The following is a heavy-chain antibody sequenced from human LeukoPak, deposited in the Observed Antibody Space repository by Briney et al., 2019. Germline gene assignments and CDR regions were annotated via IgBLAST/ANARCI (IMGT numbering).Heavy chain of an antibody. CDR1: GGSFRGYY. J-gene: IGHJ3*02. D-gene: IGHD3-3*01. CDR3: ASRSGYSRAFDI. CDR2: INHSGST. V-gene: IGHV4-34*01. Sequence: SETLSLTCAVYGGSFRGYYWSWIRQPPGKGLEWIGEINHSGSTNYNPSLKSRVTISVDTSKNQFSLKLSSATAADTAVYYCASRSGYSRAFDIWGQGTMVTVSS.